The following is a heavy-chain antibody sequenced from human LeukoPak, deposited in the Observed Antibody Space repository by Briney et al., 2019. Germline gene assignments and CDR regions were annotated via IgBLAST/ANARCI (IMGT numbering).Heavy chain of an antibody. CDR3: AKDKDPWKSTAISDFDY. D-gene: IGHD1-1*01. Sequence: PGGSLRLSCAASGFTFSTYGMHWVRQAPGKGLEWVAFIRYDGSNKYYVDSVKGRFTISRDNSKNTLYLQMNSLRGKDTAVYFCAKDKDPWKSTAISDFDYWGQGTLVTVSS. J-gene: IGHJ4*02. CDR1: GFTFSTYG. CDR2: IRYDGSNK. V-gene: IGHV3-30*02.